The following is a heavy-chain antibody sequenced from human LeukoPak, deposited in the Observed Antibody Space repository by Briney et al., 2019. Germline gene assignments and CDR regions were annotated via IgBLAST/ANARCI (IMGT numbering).Heavy chain of an antibody. V-gene: IGHV1-18*01. CDR1: GYTFTSYG. CDR3: ARDPCGGGSCPPYYYYYYGMDV. Sequence: ASVKVSCKASGYTFTSYGISWVRQAPGQGLEWMGWISAYNGNTNYAQKLQGRVTMTTDISTSTAYMELRSLRSDDTAVYYCARDPCGGGSCPPYYYYYYGMDVWGQGTTVTVSS. J-gene: IGHJ6*02. D-gene: IGHD2-15*01. CDR2: ISAYNGNT.